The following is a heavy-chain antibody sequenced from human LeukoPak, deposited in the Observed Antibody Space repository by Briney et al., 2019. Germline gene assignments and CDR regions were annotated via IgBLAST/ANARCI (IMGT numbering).Heavy chain of an antibody. Sequence: ASVKVSCKASGYTFTIYGITWVRQAPGQGLEWMGWISAYNGNTNYAQKLQGRVTMTTDTSTSTAYMELRSLRSDDSAVYYCARDGAERPHYMDVWGKGATVTVSS. CDR1: GYTFTIYG. CDR3: ARDGAERPHYMDV. V-gene: IGHV1-18*04. CDR2: ISAYNGNT. J-gene: IGHJ6*03. D-gene: IGHD1-1*01.